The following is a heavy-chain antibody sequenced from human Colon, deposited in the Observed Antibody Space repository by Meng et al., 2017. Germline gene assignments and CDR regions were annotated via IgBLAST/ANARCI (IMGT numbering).Heavy chain of an antibody. J-gene: IGHJ4*02. D-gene: IGHD7-27*01. CDR2: VHYSGNT. Sequence: SETLSLTCAVSGGSVSGSNWWGWVRQSPEKGLEWIGEVHYSGNTNYNPSLKSRVTMSVDRSKNHFSLNLTSVTAADTAVYYCARGYLGTPVVHFDSWGQGELVNGAS. CDR1: GGSVSGSNW. V-gene: IGHV4-4*02. CDR3: ARGYLGTPVVHFDS.